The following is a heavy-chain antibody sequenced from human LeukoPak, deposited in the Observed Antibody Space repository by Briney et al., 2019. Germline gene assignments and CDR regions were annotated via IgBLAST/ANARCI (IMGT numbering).Heavy chain of an antibody. Sequence: GGSLRLSCAASGFTFSSYSMNWVRQAPGKGLEWVSSISSSSSYIYYADSVKGRFTISRDNAKNSLYLQMNSLRAEDTAVYYCAREDGAALSFDYWGQGTLVTVSS. V-gene: IGHV3-21*01. J-gene: IGHJ4*02. CDR2: ISSSSSYI. D-gene: IGHD6-6*01. CDR1: GFTFSSYS. CDR3: AREDGAALSFDY.